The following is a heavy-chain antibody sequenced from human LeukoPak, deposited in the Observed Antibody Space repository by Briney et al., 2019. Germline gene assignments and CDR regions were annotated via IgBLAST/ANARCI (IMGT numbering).Heavy chain of an antibody. D-gene: IGHD2-21*01. CDR1: GYSFTDYY. V-gene: IGHV1-2*02. CDR2: INPNSDST. J-gene: IGHJ5*02. CDR3: ARADRLHGGPYLIGP. Sequence: ASVKVSCKTSGYSFTDYYMHWVRQAPGQGLEWMGWINPNSDSTSSAQKFQGRVTMTRDTSITTVYMEVSWLTSDDTAIYYCARADRLHGGPYLIGPWGQGTLVTVSS.